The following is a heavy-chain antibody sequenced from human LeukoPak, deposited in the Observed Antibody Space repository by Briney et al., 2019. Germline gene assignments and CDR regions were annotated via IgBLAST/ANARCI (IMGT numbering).Heavy chain of an antibody. Sequence: PSETLSLTCTVSGGSISNYYWSWIRQSPGKGLEWIGYIHSSGHTNYNPSLKSRVTISVDTSKNQFSPTLRSVTAADTAVYYCARHFSGAAAPLPFDYWGQGTLVTVSS. D-gene: IGHD6-13*01. CDR3: ARHFSGAAAPLPFDY. CDR1: GGSISNYY. CDR2: IHSSGHT. J-gene: IGHJ4*02. V-gene: IGHV4-59*08.